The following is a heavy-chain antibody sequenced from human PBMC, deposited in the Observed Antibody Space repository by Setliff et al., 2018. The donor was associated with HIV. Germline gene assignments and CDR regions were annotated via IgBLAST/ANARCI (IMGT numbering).Heavy chain of an antibody. Sequence: ASVKVSCKASGYTFTSYYIHWVRQAPGQGLEWMGWIYPNTGGTNYAQKFQGRVTMTRDTSIRTAYMELRMLTSDDTAIYYCTRSTTADWGQGTMVTVSS. V-gene: IGHV1-2*02. J-gene: IGHJ4*02. CDR1: GYTFTSYY. CDR3: TRSTTAD. D-gene: IGHD4-17*01. CDR2: IYPNTGGT.